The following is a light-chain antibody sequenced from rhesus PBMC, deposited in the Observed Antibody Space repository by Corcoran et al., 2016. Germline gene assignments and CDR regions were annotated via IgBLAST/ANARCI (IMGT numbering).Light chain of an antibody. CDR1: ENVNNY. Sequence: DIQMTQSPSSLSASVGDRVTITCRASENVNNYLNWYQQKPGKAPKLLIYKASTLQSGVPSRFSGSGSGTDYTFTISSLQPEDVATYYVQHGYGIPWTFGQGTKVEVK. V-gene: IGKV1-74*01. CDR3: QHGYGIPWT. CDR2: KAS. J-gene: IGKJ1*01.